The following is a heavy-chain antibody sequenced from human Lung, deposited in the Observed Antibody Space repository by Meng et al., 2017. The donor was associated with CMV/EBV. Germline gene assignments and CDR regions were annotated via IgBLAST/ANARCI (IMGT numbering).Heavy chain of an antibody. CDR1: MSSSSDS. CDR2: IYYSGST. CDR3: ARVGPTKYGGKGVGFDP. V-gene: IGHV4-39*07. D-gene: IGHD4-23*01. J-gene: IGHJ5*02. Sequence: MSSSSDSWGWSRQPPGKGLEWIGSIYYSGSTYYNPSLKSRVTISVDTSKNQFSLKLSSVTAADTAVYYCARVGPTKYGGKGVGFDPWGQGTLVTVSS.